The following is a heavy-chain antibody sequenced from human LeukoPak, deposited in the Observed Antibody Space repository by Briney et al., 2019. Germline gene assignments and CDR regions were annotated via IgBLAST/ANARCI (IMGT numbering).Heavy chain of an antibody. CDR2: INPNSGGT. CDR1: GYTFTGYY. J-gene: IGHJ5*02. CDR3: ARDLLTGDLFDP. D-gene: IGHD7-27*01. Sequence: ASVKVSCKASGYTFTGYYMHWVRQAPGQGLEWMGWINPNSGGTNYAQKFQGRVTMTRDTSISTAYMELSRLRSDDTAVYYCARDLLTGDLFDPWGQGTLVTVSS. V-gene: IGHV1-2*02.